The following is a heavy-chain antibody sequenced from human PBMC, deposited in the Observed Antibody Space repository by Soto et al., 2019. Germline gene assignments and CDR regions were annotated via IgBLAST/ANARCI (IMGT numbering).Heavy chain of an antibody. V-gene: IGHV3-30*18. CDR3: AKEGEDIVVVPAARVAYYYYYYMDV. CDR1: GFTFSSYG. CDR2: ISYDGSNK. D-gene: IGHD2-2*01. J-gene: IGHJ6*03. Sequence: QVQLVESGGGVVQPGRSLRLSCAASGFTFSSYGMHWVRQAPGKGLEWVAVISYDGSNKYYADSVKGRFTISRDNSKNTLYLQMNSLRAEDTAVYYSAKEGEDIVVVPAARVAYYYYYYMDVWGKGTTVTVSS.